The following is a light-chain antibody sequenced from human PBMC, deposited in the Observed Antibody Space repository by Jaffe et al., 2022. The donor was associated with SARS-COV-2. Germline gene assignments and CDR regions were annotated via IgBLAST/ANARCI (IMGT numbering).Light chain of an antibody. J-gene: IGLJ2*01. Sequence: SYELTQPPSLSVSPRQTATIACSGNKLGDKFASWYQQKPGQSPVLVMYQNDKRPSGIPERFSGSNSGTTATLTITGTQAVDEADYYCQAWDKSTVVFGGGTKLTVL. CDR3: QAWDKSTVV. CDR1: KLGDKF. V-gene: IGLV3-1*01. CDR2: QND.